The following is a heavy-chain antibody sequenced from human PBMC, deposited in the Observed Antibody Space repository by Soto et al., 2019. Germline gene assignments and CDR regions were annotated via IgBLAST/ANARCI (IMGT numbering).Heavy chain of an antibody. Sequence: QVQLVQSGAEVQKPGSSVKVSCKASGGTFSSYTISWVRQAPGQGLEWMGRIIPILGIANYAQKFQGRVTITADKSTSRDYMELSSLRSEDTAVYYCARVYHDYIWGSYRYIFDYWGQGTLVTVSS. V-gene: IGHV1-69*02. CDR3: ARVYHDYIWGSYRYIFDY. CDR2: IIPILGIA. J-gene: IGHJ4*02. CDR1: GGTFSSYT. D-gene: IGHD3-16*02.